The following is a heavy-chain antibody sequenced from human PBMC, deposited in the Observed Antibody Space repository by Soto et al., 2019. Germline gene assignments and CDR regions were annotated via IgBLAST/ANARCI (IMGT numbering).Heavy chain of an antibody. CDR1: GFTFSSYT. CDR3: ARGASTSRGYFDY. V-gene: IGHV3-21*01. D-gene: IGHD2-2*01. CDR2: ISSSSSYI. Sequence: GGSLRLSCAASGFTFSSYTMNWVRQAPGKGLEWVSSISSSSSYIYYADSLKGRFTISRDNAKNSLYLQMNSLRAEDTAVYYCARGASTSRGYFDYWGQGTLVTVSS. J-gene: IGHJ4*02.